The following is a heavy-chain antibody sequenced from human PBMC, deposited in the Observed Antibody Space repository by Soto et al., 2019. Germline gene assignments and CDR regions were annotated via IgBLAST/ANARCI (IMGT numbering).Heavy chain of an antibody. Sequence: GGSLRLSCAASGFTFSKYAMTWARQAPGKGLEWVSAISYNGGGTYYVDSVKGRFTVSRDNSKNTLYLQMNSLRAEDTAVYYCAKESYYYGSGSYNWFDPWGQGTLVTVSS. CDR2: ISYNGGGT. V-gene: IGHV3-23*01. D-gene: IGHD3-10*01. CDR3: AKESYYYGSGSYNWFDP. J-gene: IGHJ5*02. CDR1: GFTFSKYA.